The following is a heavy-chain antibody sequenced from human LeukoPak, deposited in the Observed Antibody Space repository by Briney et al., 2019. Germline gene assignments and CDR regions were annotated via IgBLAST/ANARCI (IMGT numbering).Heavy chain of an antibody. Sequence: SETLSLTYAVYGGSFSGYYWSWIRQPPGKGLEWIGEINHSGSTNYNPSLKSRVTISVDTSKNQFSLRLSSVTAADTAVYYCARGGRDGYNYGWGQGTLVTVSS. CDR1: GGSFSGYY. V-gene: IGHV4-34*01. J-gene: IGHJ4*02. CDR3: ARGGRDGYNYG. D-gene: IGHD5-24*01. CDR2: INHSGST.